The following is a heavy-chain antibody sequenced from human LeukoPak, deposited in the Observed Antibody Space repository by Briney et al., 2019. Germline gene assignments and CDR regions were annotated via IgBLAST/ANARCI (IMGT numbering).Heavy chain of an antibody. Sequence: GGSLRLSCAASGFTFSSYWMSWVRQAPGKGLEWMGNIKQDGSEKYYVDSVKGRFTISRDNAKNSLYLQMNSLRAEDTAVYYCAREVVYYDSSGYLDIWGQGTLVTVFS. CDR2: IKQDGSEK. V-gene: IGHV3-7*01. CDR1: GFTFSSYW. J-gene: IGHJ4*02. D-gene: IGHD3-22*01. CDR3: AREVVYYDSSGYLDI.